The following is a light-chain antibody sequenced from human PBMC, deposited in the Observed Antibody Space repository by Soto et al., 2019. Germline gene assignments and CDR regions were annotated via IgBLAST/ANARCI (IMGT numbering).Light chain of an antibody. J-gene: IGLJ2*01. V-gene: IGLV2-11*01. CDR3: SSYTSSSTLL. CDR1: SSDVGGYGF. Sequence: QSVLTQPRSVSGSPGQSVTISCTGTSSDVGGYGFVSWYQQHPGKAPKLMIYDVTKRPSGVPDRFSGSKSGNSASLTISGLQAEDEADYYCSSYTSSSTLLFGGGTKVTVL. CDR2: DVT.